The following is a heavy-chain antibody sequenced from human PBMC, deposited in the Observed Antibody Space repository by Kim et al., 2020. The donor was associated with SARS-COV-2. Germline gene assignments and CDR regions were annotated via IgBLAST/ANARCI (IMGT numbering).Heavy chain of an antibody. CDR1: GGSFSGYY. J-gene: IGHJ3*02. CDR2: INHSGST. D-gene: IGHD3-10*01. Sequence: SETLSLTCAVYGGSFSGYYWSWIRQPPGKGLEWIGEINHSGSTNYNPSLKSRVTISVDTSKNQFSLELSSVTAADTAGYYCARGGGAEVYYYGSSDAFDIWGQGTMVTVSS. V-gene: IGHV4-34*01. CDR3: ARGGGAEVYYYGSSDAFDI.